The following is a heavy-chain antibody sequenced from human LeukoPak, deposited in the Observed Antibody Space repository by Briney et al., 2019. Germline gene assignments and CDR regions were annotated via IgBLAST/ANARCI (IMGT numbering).Heavy chain of an antibody. Sequence: SETLSLTCSVSGGSISTYYWSWIRQPPGEGLEWIGYIYYIGTTNYNPSLRSRVTISLGTSRNQFSLKLNSVTAADTAVYYCARGMINRLGVFDYWGQGTLVTVSS. CDR1: GGSISTYY. V-gene: IGHV4-59*08. CDR3: ARGMINRLGVFDY. CDR2: IYYIGTT. D-gene: IGHD2-8*01. J-gene: IGHJ4*02.